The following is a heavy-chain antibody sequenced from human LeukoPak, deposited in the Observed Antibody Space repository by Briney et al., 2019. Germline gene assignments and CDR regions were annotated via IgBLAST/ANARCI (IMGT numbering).Heavy chain of an antibody. CDR2: IYYSGST. V-gene: IGHV4-59*08. Sequence: SETLSLTCTGSGGSISSYYWSWIRQPPGKGLEWIGYIYYSGSTNYNPSLKSRVTISVDTSKNQFSLKLSSVTAADTAVYYCASLTAIGEYFDYWGQGTLVTVSS. D-gene: IGHD5-18*01. CDR3: ASLTAIGEYFDY. J-gene: IGHJ4*02. CDR1: GGSISSYY.